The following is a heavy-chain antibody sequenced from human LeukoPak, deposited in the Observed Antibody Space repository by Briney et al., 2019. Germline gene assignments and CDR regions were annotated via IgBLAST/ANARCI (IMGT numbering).Heavy chain of an antibody. D-gene: IGHD5-18*01. V-gene: IGHV4-34*01. Sequence: GSLRLSCAASGFTFSTFAMIWVRQPPGKGLEWIGEINHSGSTNYNPSLKSRVTISVDTSKNQFSLKLSSVTAADTAVYYCARGGKRIQLWSRDLFDYWGQGTLVTVSS. J-gene: IGHJ4*02. CDR1: GFTFSTFA. CDR2: INHSGST. CDR3: ARGGKRIQLWSRDLFDY.